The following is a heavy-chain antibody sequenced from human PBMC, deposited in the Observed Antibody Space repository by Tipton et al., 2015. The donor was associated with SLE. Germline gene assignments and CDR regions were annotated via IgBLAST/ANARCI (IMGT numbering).Heavy chain of an antibody. Sequence: SLRLSCTTSGFTFGDYAMSWVRQAPGKGLEWVGFIRSKAYGGTTEYAASVKGRFTISRDDSKSIAYLQMNSLKTEDTAVYYCVRGGSTVSTDSWGQGTLVTVSS. V-gene: IGHV3-49*04. D-gene: IGHD4-11*01. CDR3: VRGGSTVSTDS. CDR1: GFTFGDYA. CDR2: IRSKAYGGTT. J-gene: IGHJ4*02.